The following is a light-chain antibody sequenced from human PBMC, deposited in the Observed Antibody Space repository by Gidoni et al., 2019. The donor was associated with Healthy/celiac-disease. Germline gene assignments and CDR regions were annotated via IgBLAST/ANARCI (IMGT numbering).Light chain of an antibody. CDR1: QSVSSN. CDR3: QQYNNWPPEWT. CDR2: GAS. Sequence: IVMTQSPATLSVSPGERATLSCRASQSVSSNLAWYQQKPGQAPRLLIYGASTRATGIPASFSGSGSGTEFTLTISSLQSEDFAVYYCQQYNNWPPEWTFXQXTKVEIK. J-gene: IGKJ1*01. V-gene: IGKV3-15*01.